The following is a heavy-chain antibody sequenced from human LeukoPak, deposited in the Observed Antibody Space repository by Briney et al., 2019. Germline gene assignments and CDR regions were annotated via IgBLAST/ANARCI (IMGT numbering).Heavy chain of an antibody. CDR2: IYYSGST. V-gene: IGHV4-39*01. CDR1: GDSTSNINYY. J-gene: IGHJ4*02. D-gene: IGHD6-13*01. Sequence: SSETLSLTCTVSGDSTSNINYYWGWIRQPPGKGLEWIGSIYYSGSTYSNPSLKSRVTISVDTSKNQFSLKLSSVTAADTAMYYCAKRSSSWYFDYWGQGTLVTVSS. CDR3: AKRSSSWYFDY.